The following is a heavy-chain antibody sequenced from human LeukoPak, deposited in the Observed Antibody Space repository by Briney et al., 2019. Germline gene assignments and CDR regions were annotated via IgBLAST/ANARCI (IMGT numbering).Heavy chain of an antibody. D-gene: IGHD2-15*01. J-gene: IGHJ5*02. CDR3: ARHRCSGGSCYPMNWFDP. CDR1: GGSFSGYY. CDR2: INHSGST. Sequence: KPSETLSLTCAVYGGSFSGYYWSWIRQPPGKGLEWIGEINHSGSTNYSPSLKSRVTISVDTSKNQFSLKLSSVTAADTAVYYCARHRCSGGSCYPMNWFDPWGQGTLVTVSS. V-gene: IGHV4-34*01.